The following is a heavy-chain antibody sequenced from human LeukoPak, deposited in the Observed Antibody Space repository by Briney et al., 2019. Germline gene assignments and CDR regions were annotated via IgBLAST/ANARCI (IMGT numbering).Heavy chain of an antibody. V-gene: IGHV3-23*01. CDR3: AKGRGYCSGGSCYTDY. Sequence: GGSLRLSCAASGFSFSSYAMSWVRQAPGKGLEWVSTISGSGDTTYDADSVRGRFTISRDNSKNTLYLQMNSLRVEDTAVYYCAKGRGYCSGGSCYTDYWGQGALVTVSS. CDR1: GFSFSSYA. CDR2: ISGSGDTT. D-gene: IGHD2-15*01. J-gene: IGHJ4*02.